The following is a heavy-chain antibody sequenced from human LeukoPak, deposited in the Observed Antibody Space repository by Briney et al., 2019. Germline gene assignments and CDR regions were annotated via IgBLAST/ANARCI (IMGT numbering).Heavy chain of an antibody. D-gene: IGHD5-18*01. CDR3: ARDPTRRGYSYTYDY. Sequence: ASVKVSCKASGYTFTGYSMHWVRQAPGQGLEWMGRINPNSGGTNYAQKFQGRVTMTRDTSISTAYMELSRLRSDDTAVYYCARDPTRRGYSYTYDYWGQGTLVTVSS. V-gene: IGHV1-2*06. J-gene: IGHJ4*02. CDR2: INPNSGGT. CDR1: GYTFTGYS.